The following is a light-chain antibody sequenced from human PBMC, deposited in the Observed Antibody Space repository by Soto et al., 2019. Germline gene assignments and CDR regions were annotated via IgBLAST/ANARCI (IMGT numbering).Light chain of an antibody. CDR3: QQYNSYPT. Sequence: DIQMTQSPSTLSASVGDRVTITCRASQSISSWLAWYQQKPGKAPKVLIYDASSLESGVPSRFSGSGSGTEFTLTISSLKPDDFATYYCQQYNSYPTCGQGTQGEIK. CDR1: QSISSW. V-gene: IGKV1-5*01. J-gene: IGKJ1*01. CDR2: DAS.